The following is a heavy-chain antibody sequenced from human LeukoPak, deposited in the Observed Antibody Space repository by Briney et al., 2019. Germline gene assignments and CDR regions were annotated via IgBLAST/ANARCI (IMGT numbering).Heavy chain of an antibody. CDR2: ISYDGSNK. CDR3: ARASTRYYDSSGHYP. Sequence: GGSLRLSCAGSGFTFSSYAMSWVRQAPGKGLEWVAVISYDGSNKYYADSVKGRFTISRDNAKNSLYLQMNSLRADDTAVYYCARASTRYYDSSGHYPWGQGTLVTVSS. D-gene: IGHD3-22*01. CDR1: GFTFSSYA. J-gene: IGHJ5*02. V-gene: IGHV3-30*04.